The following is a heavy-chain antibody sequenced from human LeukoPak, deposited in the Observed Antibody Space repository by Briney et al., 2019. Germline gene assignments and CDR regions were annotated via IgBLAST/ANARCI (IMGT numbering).Heavy chain of an antibody. CDR2: IYYSGST. CDR3: ARTDCSSTSCYTSPPSYYYYMDV. Sequence: SETLSLTCTVSGGSISSGGYYWSWIRQHPGKGLEWIGYIYYSGSTYYNPSLKSRVTISVDTSKNQFSLKLSSVTAADTAVYYCARTDCSSTSCYTSPPSYYYYMDVWGKGTTVTVSS. V-gene: IGHV4-31*03. J-gene: IGHJ6*03. CDR1: GGSISSGGYY. D-gene: IGHD2-2*02.